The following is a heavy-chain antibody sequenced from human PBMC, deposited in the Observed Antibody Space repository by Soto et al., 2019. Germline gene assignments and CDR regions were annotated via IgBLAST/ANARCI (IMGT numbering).Heavy chain of an antibody. D-gene: IGHD2-21*01. CDR3: ARVSRDYHLYYFDY. CDR1: GFTFSDHF. V-gene: IGHV3-11*06. J-gene: IGHJ4*02. Sequence: SLRLSCIVSGFTFSDHFMAWVRQAPGKGLEWVSDISTTRNYTKYADSVKGRFSMSRDNARNSVYLQMNRLRADDTAVYYCARVSRDYHLYYFDYWGQGALVTVS. CDR2: ISTTRNYT.